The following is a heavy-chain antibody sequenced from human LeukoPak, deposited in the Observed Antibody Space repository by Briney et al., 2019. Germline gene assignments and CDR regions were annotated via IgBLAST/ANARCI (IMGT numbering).Heavy chain of an antibody. J-gene: IGHJ6*04. V-gene: IGHV4-31*03. D-gene: IGHD3-9*01. Sequence: SETLSLTCTVSGGSISSGGYYWSWIRQHPGKGLGWIGYIYYSGSTYYNPSLKSRVTISVDTSKNQFSLKLSSVTAADTAVYYCAREPYDILTGPYGMDVWGKGTTVTVSS. CDR1: GGSISSGGYY. CDR3: AREPYDILTGPYGMDV. CDR2: IYYSGST.